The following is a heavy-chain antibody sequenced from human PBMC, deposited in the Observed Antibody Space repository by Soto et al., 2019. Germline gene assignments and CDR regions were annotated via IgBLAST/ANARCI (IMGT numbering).Heavy chain of an antibody. Sequence: GESLKISCKGSGYSFTSYWIGWVRQMPGKGLEWMAIIYPGDSDTRYRQSFQGQVTISADKSINTVYLQWSSLKASDTAMYYCARTGYSSPLYAFDFWGQGTIVTVSS. CDR3: ARTGYSSPLYAFDF. CDR2: IYPGDSDT. J-gene: IGHJ3*01. D-gene: IGHD6-13*01. CDR1: GYSFTSYW. V-gene: IGHV5-51*01.